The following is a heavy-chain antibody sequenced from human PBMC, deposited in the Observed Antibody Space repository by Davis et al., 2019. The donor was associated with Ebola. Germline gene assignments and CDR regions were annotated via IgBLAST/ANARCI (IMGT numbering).Heavy chain of an antibody. J-gene: IGHJ4*02. CDR1: TGSFSGFS. D-gene: IGHD4-17*01. Sequence: GSLRLSCAVYTGSFSGFSWSWIRQPPGKGLEWIGDINHSGSTNYNPSLKSRLTISVDTSKNQFSLRLNSLTAADTAVYYCTSAYGDWDYWGQGTLVTVSS. CDR3: TSAYGDWDY. CDR2: INHSGST. V-gene: IGHV4-34*01.